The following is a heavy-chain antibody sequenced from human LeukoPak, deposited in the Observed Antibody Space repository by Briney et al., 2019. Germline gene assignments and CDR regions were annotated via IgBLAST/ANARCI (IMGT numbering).Heavy chain of an antibody. CDR2: ISGSGGST. J-gene: IGHJ6*03. D-gene: IGHD3-3*01. CDR1: GFTFSSYA. V-gene: IGHV3-23*01. CDR3: AKASGFWSGYYAYYYYMDV. Sequence: GGSLRLSCAASGFTFSSYAMSWVRQAPGEGLEWVSAISGSGGSTYYADSVKGRFTVSRDNSKNTLYLQMNSLRAEDTAVYYCAKASGFWSGYYAYYYYMDVWGKGTTVTVSS.